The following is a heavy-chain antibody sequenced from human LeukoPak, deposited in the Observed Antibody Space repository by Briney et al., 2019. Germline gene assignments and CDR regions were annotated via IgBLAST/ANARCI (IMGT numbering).Heavy chain of an antibody. CDR1: GGTFSSYA. Sequence: SVKVSCKASGGTFSSYAISWVRQAPGQGLEWMGGIIPIFGTANYAQKFQGRVTITADESTSTAYMELSSLRSEDTAVYYCARGANHYYDSSGYYTPDYWGQGTLVTVSS. CDR3: ARGANHYYDSSGYYTPDY. D-gene: IGHD3-22*01. V-gene: IGHV1-69*13. CDR2: IIPIFGTA. J-gene: IGHJ4*02.